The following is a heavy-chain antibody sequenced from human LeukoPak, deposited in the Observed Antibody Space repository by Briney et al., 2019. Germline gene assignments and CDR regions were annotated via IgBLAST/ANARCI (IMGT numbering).Heavy chain of an antibody. CDR2: IYNSGST. CDR3: ARHRKAPYIAAAGTSYYYGMDV. CDR1: GGSISSYY. J-gene: IGHJ6*02. V-gene: IGHV4-59*08. Sequence: SETLSLTYTVSGGSISSYYWSWIRQPPGKGLEWIGYIYNSGSTYYNPSLKSRVTISVDTSKNQFSLKLSSVTAADTAVYYCARHRKAPYIAAAGTSYYYGMDVWGQGTTVTVSS. D-gene: IGHD6-13*01.